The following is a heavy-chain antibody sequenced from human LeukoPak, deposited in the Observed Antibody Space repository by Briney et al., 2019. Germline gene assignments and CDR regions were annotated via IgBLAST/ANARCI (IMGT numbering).Heavy chain of an antibody. D-gene: IGHD2-2*01. CDR1: GFTFSSYA. Sequence: GGSLRLSCAASGFTFSSYAMHWVRQAPGKGLEWVAVISYDGSNKYYADSVKGRFTISRDNSKNTLYLQMNSLRAEDTAVYYCARDMPSRSEYHYYYYYMDVWGKGTTVTVSS. CDR3: ARDMPSRSEYHYYYYYMDV. V-gene: IGHV3-30-3*01. CDR2: ISYDGSNK. J-gene: IGHJ6*03.